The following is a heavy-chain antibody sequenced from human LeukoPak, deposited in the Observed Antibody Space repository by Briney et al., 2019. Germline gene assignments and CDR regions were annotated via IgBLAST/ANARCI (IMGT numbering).Heavy chain of an antibody. CDR2: IYPGGSDT. CDR3: ATGGNSGYLLTDW. Sequence: GESLKISCKGSGYSFTSYWIGWVRQMPGKGLEWMGTIYPGGSDTRYSPSFQGQVTISADKSISTAYLQWSSLKASDTATYYCATGGNSGYLLTDWWGQGTLVTVSS. J-gene: IGHJ4*02. D-gene: IGHD3-22*01. CDR1: GYSFTSYW. V-gene: IGHV5-51*01.